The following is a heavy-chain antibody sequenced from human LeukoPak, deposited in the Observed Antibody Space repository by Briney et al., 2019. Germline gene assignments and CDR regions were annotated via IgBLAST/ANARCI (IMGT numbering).Heavy chain of an antibody. CDR2: INSDGSTR. CDR1: GFTFTTSW. J-gene: IGHJ4*02. CDR3: VRPQDGYNGFDC. V-gene: IGHV3-74*01. D-gene: IGHD5-24*01. Sequence: GGSLRLSCAASGFTFTTSWMHWVRQAPGKGLVWVSRINSDGSTRNYADSVKGRFTISRDNAKNALYLQMDSPRAEDAAVYYCVRPQDGYNGFDCWGQGTLVTVSS.